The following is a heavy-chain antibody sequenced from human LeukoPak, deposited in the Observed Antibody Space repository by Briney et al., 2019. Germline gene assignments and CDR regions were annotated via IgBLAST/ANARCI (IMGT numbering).Heavy chain of an antibody. V-gene: IGHV3-21*01. CDR3: ARVSGRLERQSDLDY. J-gene: IGHJ4*02. Sequence: GGSLRLSWAAPGFTFASYSITWVPKAPGKGLDWVSSISGDSTYIYNAGSVKGRFTISRDNAQASLYLQMISLRADDTAVYYCARVSGRLERQSDLDYWGQGTLVIVSS. D-gene: IGHD1-1*01. CDR1: GFTFASYS. CDR2: ISGDSTYI.